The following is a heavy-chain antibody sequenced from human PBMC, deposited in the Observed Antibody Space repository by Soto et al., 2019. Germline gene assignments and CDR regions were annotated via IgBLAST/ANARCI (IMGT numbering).Heavy chain of an antibody. CDR1: GFTFSTYA. CDR3: ARDWTGYSSANWFDP. CDR2: VSASGLNK. D-gene: IGHD6-19*01. Sequence: PGGSLRLSCAASGFTFSTYAMGWVRQAPGKGLEWVSGVSASGLNKYYADSVKGRFTISRDNSKNTLYLQMNSLRAEDTAVYYCARDWTGYSSANWFDPWGQGTLVTVSS. J-gene: IGHJ5*02. V-gene: IGHV3-23*01.